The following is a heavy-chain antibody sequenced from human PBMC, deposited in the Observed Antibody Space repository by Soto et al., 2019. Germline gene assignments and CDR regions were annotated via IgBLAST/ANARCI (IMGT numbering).Heavy chain of an antibody. V-gene: IGHV3-74*01. J-gene: IGHJ4*02. Sequence: EVQLVESGGGLVQPGGSLRLSCAASGFRFSSYWMHWVRQAPGKGLMWVSHINTDGSYTTYADSAKGRFTVSRDNAKNTLHLQRNSLRAEDTAVYYCARGGCTKTSCYILDFWGQGTFITVSS. CDR3: ARGGCTKTSCYILDF. D-gene: IGHD2-2*02. CDR1: GFRFSSYW. CDR2: INTDGSYT.